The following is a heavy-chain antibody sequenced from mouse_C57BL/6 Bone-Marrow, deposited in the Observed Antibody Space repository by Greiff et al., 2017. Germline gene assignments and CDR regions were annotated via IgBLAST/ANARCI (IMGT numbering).Heavy chain of an antibody. J-gene: IGHJ4*01. Sequence: QVQLKQSGPGLVAPSQSLSITCTVSGFSLTSYGVDWVRQPPGKGLEWLGVIWGGGSTNYTSALMSRLSISKDNSKSQVFLKMNRLQTDDTAMYYGAKRSYSNLYAMDYWGQGTSVTVSS. CDR2: IWGGGST. CDR1: GFSLTSYG. V-gene: IGHV2-9*01. CDR3: AKRSYSNLYAMDY. D-gene: IGHD2-5*01.